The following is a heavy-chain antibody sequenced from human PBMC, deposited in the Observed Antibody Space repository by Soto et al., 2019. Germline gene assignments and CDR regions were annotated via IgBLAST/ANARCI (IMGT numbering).Heavy chain of an antibody. V-gene: IGHV1-18*01. CDR1: GYTFTSYG. J-gene: IGHJ4*02. Sequence: QVQLVQSGAEVKKPGASVKVSCKASGYTFTSYGISWVRQAPGQGLEWMGWISAYNGNTKYAQKLQGRVTITTDTSKSTAYMELRRLRSDDTAVYYWAREPNYFDYSGQGTLVTFSS. CDR2: ISAYNGNT. CDR3: AREPNYFDY.